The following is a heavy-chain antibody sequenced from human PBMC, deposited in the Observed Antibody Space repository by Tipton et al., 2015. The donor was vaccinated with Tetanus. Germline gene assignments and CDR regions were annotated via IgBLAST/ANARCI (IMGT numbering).Heavy chain of an antibody. Sequence: TLSLTCIVSGGSMSGSGHYGAWVRQSPGKGLEWIGYVYHTGSTYYKPSLKSRLTMSVDRSMNQFSLKLNSVTAADTAVYYCARGHLRGIVVAVYDYWGQGTLVSVSS. CDR1: GGSMSGSGHY. CDR2: VYHTGST. D-gene: IGHD2-15*01. J-gene: IGHJ4*02. V-gene: IGHV4-30-2*06. CDR3: ARGHLRGIVVAVYDY.